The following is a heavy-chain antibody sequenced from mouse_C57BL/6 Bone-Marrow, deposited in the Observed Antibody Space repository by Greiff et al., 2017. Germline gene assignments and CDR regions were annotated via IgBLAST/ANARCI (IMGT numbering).Heavy chain of an antibody. CDR3: SRQVTTVLATKYFDV. V-gene: IGHV5-9*01. D-gene: IGHD1-1*01. J-gene: IGHJ1*03. CDR2: ISGGGGNT. Sequence: EVKVVESGGGLVKPGGSLKLSCAASGFTFSSYTMSWVRQTPEKRLQWVAAISGGGGNTYYPDSVKGRFTISRANDKNILYLQMSSLRSEDTALYYCSRQVTTVLATKYFDVWGTGTTVTVSS. CDR1: GFTFSSYT.